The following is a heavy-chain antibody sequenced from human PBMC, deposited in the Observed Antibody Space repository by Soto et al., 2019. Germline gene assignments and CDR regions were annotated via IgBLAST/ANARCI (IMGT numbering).Heavy chain of an antibody. CDR3: ARSRYYYDSSGYWPLTYYYYGMDV. D-gene: IGHD3-22*01. CDR2: INHSGST. CDR1: GGSFSGYY. Sequence: SETLSLTCADYGGSFSGYYWSWIRQPPGKGLEWIGEINHSGSTNYNPSLKSRVTISVDTSKNQFSLKLSSVTAADTAVYYCARSRYYYDSSGYWPLTYYYYGMDVWGQGTTVTVSS. J-gene: IGHJ6*02. V-gene: IGHV4-34*01.